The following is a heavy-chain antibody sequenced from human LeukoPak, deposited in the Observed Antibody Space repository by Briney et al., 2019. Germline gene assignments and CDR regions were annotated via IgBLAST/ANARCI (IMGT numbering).Heavy chain of an antibody. CDR3: AKDLAMATPYNCFDR. D-gene: IGHD5-18*01. Sequence: PGRSLRLSCAASGFTFSTYGMHWVRQAPGKGLEWGAVISYDGSNEYYAHSVNVRFTISRDNSKNTLYLQMNRLRGGVTAVYYCAKDLAMATPYNCFDRWGQGTLVTVSS. CDR2: ISYDGSNE. J-gene: IGHJ5*02. V-gene: IGHV3-30*18. CDR1: GFTFSTYG.